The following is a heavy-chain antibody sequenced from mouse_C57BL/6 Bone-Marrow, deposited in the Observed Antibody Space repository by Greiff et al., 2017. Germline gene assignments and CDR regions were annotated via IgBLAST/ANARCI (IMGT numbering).Heavy chain of an antibody. D-gene: IGHD2-9*01. CDR1: GFNIKDYY. CDR2: IDTEDGET. V-gene: IGHV14-2*01. Sequence: VQLKESGAELVKPGASVKLSCTASGFNIKDYYMHWVKQRTEQGLEWIGRIDTEDGETKYAPKFQGKATIPADPSSNTAYLQRSSLTSEDTAFYYCASLLCLSYWGQGTLVTVSA. CDR3: ASLLCLSY. J-gene: IGHJ3*01.